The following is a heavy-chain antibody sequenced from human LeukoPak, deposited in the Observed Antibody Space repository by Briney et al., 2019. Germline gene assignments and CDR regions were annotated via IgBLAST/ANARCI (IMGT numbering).Heavy chain of an antibody. CDR3: ARTRYDFWSGYEDYYYYYGMDV. CDR1: GGTFSSYA. J-gene: IGHJ6*02. CDR2: IIPIFGTA. Sequence: SVKVSCKASGGTFSSYAISWVRQAPGQGLEWMGGIIPIFGTANYARKFQGRVTITADESTSTAYMELSSLRSEDTAVYYCARTRYDFWSGYEDYYYYYGMDVWGQGTTVTVSS. D-gene: IGHD3-3*01. V-gene: IGHV1-69*13.